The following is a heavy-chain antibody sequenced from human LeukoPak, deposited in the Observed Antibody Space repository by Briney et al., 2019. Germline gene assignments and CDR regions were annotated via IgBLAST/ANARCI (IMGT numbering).Heavy chain of an antibody. CDR1: GFTFTSYA. CDR3: AKVGYYYDASGYDDGGGYFIRAPVYFDY. D-gene: IGHD3-22*01. CDR2: ISGSGDST. Sequence: GGSLRLSCAASGFTFTSYAMSWVRQAPGKGLEWVSAISGSGDSTFYADSVRGHFTISRDNSKTTLYLQLNRLRAEDTAVYYCAKVGYYYDASGYDDGGGYFIRAPVYFDYWGQGTLVSVSS. J-gene: IGHJ4*02. V-gene: IGHV3-23*01.